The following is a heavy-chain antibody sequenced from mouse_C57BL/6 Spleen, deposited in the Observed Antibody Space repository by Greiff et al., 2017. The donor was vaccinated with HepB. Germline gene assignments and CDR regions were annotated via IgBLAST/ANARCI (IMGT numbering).Heavy chain of an antibody. V-gene: IGHV1-82*01. D-gene: IGHD3-1*01. CDR3: AIEAQRQLYLAY. CDR2: IYPGDGDT. CDR1: GYAFSSSW. Sequence: QVQLQQSGPELVKPGASVKISCKASGYAFSSSWMHWVKQRPGKGLEWIGRIYPGDGDTNYNGKFKGKATLTADKSSSTAYMQLSSLTSDDSAVSFCAIEAQRQLYLAYWGQGTLVTVSS. J-gene: IGHJ3*01.